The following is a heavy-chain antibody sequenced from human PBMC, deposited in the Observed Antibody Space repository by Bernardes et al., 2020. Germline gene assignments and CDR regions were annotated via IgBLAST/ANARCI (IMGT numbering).Heavy chain of an antibody. V-gene: IGHV3-33*01. J-gene: IGHJ6*02. CDR1: GFTFNTYG. Sequence: GGSLRLSCVASGFTFNTYGMHWVRQAPGKGLEWVAIMWSDGTNKHYADSVKGRFTISRDKFKNTLFLQMNSLGVEDTAVYYCARDINGDNYSPLYGMDVWGQGTTVTVSS. CDR3: ARDINGDNYSPLYGMDV. D-gene: IGHD1-20*01. CDR2: MWSDGTNK.